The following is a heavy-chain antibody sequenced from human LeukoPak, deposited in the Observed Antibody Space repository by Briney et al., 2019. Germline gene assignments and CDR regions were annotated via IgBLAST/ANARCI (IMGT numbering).Heavy chain of an antibody. V-gene: IGHV3-11*01. CDR1: GFTFSDYY. CDR2: ISSSGSTI. Sequence: GGSLRLSCAASGFTFSDYYMSWIRQAPGKGLEWVSYISSSGSTIYYADSVKGRFTISRDNAKNSLYLQMNSLRAEDTAVYYCARVYYYDSSGFDAFDIWGQGTMVTVSS. D-gene: IGHD3-22*01. CDR3: ARVYYYDSSGFDAFDI. J-gene: IGHJ3*02.